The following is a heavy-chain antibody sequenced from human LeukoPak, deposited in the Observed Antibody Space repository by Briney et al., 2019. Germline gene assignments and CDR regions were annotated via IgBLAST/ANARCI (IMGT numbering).Heavy chain of an antibody. CDR3: AREPPGYYYGSGPNGHAFDI. J-gene: IGHJ3*02. CDR2: IYTSGST. Sequence: SETLSLTCTVSGGSISSYYWSWIRQPAGKGLEWIGRIYTSGSTNYNPSLKSRVTMSVDTSKNQFSLKLSSVTAADTAVYYCAREPPGYYYGSGPNGHAFDIRGQGTMVTVSS. V-gene: IGHV4-4*07. CDR1: GGSISSYY. D-gene: IGHD3-10*01.